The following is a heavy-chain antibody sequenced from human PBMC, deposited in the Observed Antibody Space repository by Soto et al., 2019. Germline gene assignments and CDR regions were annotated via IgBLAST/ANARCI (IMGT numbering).Heavy chain of an antibody. V-gene: IGHV3-53*01. J-gene: IGHJ4*02. CDR3: AAEPGGGGY. D-gene: IGHD3-10*01. Sequence: VQLVESGGGLIQPGGSLRLSCAVSGFTVSNNYMSWVRQAPGKGLEGVSVIYSGGYTAYGDSVKGRFTISRDNSKNTQFLKMNSRRAANPAVFSGAAEPGGGGYWGQGTLVTVSS. CDR1: GFTVSNNY. CDR2: IYSGGYT.